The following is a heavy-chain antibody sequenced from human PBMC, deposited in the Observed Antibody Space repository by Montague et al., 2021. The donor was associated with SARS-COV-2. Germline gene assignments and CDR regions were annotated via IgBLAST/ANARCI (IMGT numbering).Heavy chain of an antibody. V-gene: IGHV2-70*04. CDR3: ARTYAPSAVAVDY. J-gene: IGHJ4*02. CDR2: IDWDDDK. D-gene: IGHD6-19*01. Sequence: PALVKPTQTLTLTCTFFGFSLNTSGMRVSWIRQPPGKALEWLARIDWDDDKYYSTSLKTRLTISKDASKNQVVLTMTNMDPVDTATYYCARTYAPSAVAVDYWGQGTLVTVSS. CDR1: GFSLNTSGMR.